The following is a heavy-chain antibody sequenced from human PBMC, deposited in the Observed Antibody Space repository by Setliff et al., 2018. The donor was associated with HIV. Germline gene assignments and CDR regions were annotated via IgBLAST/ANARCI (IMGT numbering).Heavy chain of an antibody. CDR2: IYYDGSNK. Sequence: PGGSLRLSCASSGFTFSTYGMHWVRQAPGKGLEWVAIIYYDGSNKYYADSVKGRFTISRDNAENSLFLQMNSLRAEDTAVYYCARVQYFNSGGYWATIRHYYYMDVWGKGTAVTVSS. CDR1: GFTFSTYG. CDR3: ARVQYFNSGGYWATIRHYYYMDV. D-gene: IGHD3-22*01. V-gene: IGHV3-33*01. J-gene: IGHJ6*03.